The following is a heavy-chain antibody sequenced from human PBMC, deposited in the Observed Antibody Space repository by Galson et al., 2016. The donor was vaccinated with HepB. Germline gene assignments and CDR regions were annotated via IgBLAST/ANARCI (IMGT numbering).Heavy chain of an antibody. Sequence: PALVKPTQTPTLTCTFSGFSLSTSGVGVGWIRQPPGRALEWLALIFWNDDKRYSPSLKSRLTITKDTSKNHVVLTVTNMDPVDTATYYCARFGTEITPGGPFDSWGQGTLVTVSS. J-gene: IGHJ4*02. CDR2: IFWNDDK. D-gene: IGHD4-23*01. CDR1: GFSLSTSGVG. V-gene: IGHV2-5*01. CDR3: ARFGTEITPGGPFDS.